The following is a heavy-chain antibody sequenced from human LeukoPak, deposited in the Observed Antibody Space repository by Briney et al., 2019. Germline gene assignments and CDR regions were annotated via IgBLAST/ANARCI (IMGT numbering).Heavy chain of an antibody. CDR3: ARDNLWLGPGGMDV. J-gene: IGHJ6*04. CDR1: GCTFTSYA. Sequence: ASVKVSCKASGCTFTSYAMHWVRQAPGQRLEWMGWINAGNGNTKYSQKFQGRVTITRDTSASTAYMELSSLRSEDTAVYYCARDNLWLGPGGMDVWGKGTTVTVSS. D-gene: IGHD3-10*01. V-gene: IGHV1-3*01. CDR2: INAGNGNT.